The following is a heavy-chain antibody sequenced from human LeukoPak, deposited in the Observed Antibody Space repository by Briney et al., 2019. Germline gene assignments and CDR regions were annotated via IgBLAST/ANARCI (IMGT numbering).Heavy chain of an antibody. Sequence: SVKVSCKASGGTFSSYTISWVRQAPGQGLEWTGRIIPILGIANYAQKFQGRVTITADKSTSTAYMELSSLRSEDTAVYYCAREVDELYYYDSSGYYFDYWGQGTLVTVSS. CDR2: IIPILGIA. CDR3: AREVDELYYYDSSGYYFDY. V-gene: IGHV1-69*04. D-gene: IGHD3-22*01. CDR1: GGTFSSYT. J-gene: IGHJ4*02.